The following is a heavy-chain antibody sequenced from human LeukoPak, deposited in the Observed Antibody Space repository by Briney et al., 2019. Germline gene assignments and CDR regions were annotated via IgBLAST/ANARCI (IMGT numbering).Heavy chain of an antibody. CDR3: AKDALGIVVVPAASIDC. J-gene: IGHJ4*02. D-gene: IGHD2-2*01. CDR1: GFTFSSYG. Sequence: GGSLRLSCAASGFTFSSYGMHWVRQAPGKGLVGVAFIRYDGSNKFYADSVKGRFTISRDNSKNTLYLQMNSLRAEDTAVYYCAKDALGIVVVPAASIDCWGQGTLVTVSS. V-gene: IGHV3-30*02. CDR2: IRYDGSNK.